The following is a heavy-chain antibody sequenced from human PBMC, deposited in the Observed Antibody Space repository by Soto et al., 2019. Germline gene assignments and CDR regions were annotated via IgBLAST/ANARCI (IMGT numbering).Heavy chain of an antibody. CDR2: ISYDGSNK. V-gene: IGHV3-30*18. CDR1: GFTFSSYG. Sequence: GGSLRLSCAASGFTFSSYGMHWVRQAPGKGLEWVAVISYDGSNKYYADSVKGRFTISRDNSKNTLYLQMNSLRAEDTAVYYCAKDRPIAAAVYGGMDVWGQGTTVTVSS. J-gene: IGHJ6*02. D-gene: IGHD6-13*01. CDR3: AKDRPIAAAVYGGMDV.